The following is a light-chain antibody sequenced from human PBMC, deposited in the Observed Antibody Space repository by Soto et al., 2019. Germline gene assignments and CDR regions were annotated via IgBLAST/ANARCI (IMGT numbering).Light chain of an antibody. CDR3: CSDAGSRV. J-gene: IGLJ3*02. V-gene: IGLV2-11*01. CDR1: SSDVGEYDY. Sequence: QSALTQPRSVSGSPGQSVTISCTGTSSDVGEYDYVSWYQYHPGKAPKLMIYDVSQRPSGVPDRFSGSKSGNTASLTISGLQAEDEADYYCCSDAGSRVFGGGTKVTVL. CDR2: DVS.